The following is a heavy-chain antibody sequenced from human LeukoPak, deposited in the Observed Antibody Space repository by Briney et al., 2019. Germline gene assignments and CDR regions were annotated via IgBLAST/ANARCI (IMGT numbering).Heavy chain of an antibody. Sequence: PGGSLRLSCTASGFTFSTYAVSWVRQAPGKGLEWVSSLNGPGSNTYYADSVKGRFTISRDNSKNTLYPQMNSLRAEDTAVYYCAKDNIVETTRDYFDYWGQGTLVTVSS. J-gene: IGHJ4*02. CDR1: GFTFSTYA. V-gene: IGHV3-23*01. D-gene: IGHD1-26*01. CDR3: AKDNIVETTRDYFDY. CDR2: LNGPGSNT.